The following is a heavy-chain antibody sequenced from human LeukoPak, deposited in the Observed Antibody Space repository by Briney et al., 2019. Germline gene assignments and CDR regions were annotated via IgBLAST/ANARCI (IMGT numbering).Heavy chain of an antibody. D-gene: IGHD6-13*01. V-gene: IGHV1-46*01. CDR2: INPSADSS. Sequence: ASVKVSCKASGYTFTSYYMHWVRQAPGQGLEWMGVINPSADSSSYTQKSQGRVSMTRDTSTSTVYMELSSLRSEDTAVYYCARAGYSSSWYYFDYWGQGTLVTVSS. CDR3: ARAGYSSSWYYFDY. CDR1: GYTFTSYY. J-gene: IGHJ4*02.